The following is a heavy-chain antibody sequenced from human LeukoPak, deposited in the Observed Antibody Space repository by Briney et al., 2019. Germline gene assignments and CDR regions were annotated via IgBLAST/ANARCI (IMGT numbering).Heavy chain of an antibody. V-gene: IGHV3-7*03. D-gene: IGHD4-23*01. Sequence: GGSLRLSCAVSGFTFSNYWMSWVRQAPGMGLELVANVKEDGTETYYVDSVKGRFTISRDNARNSVYLQMDRLRADDTAVYYCARVGGGSFTYWGQGSPATAPS. CDR3: ARVGGGSFTY. CDR2: VKEDGTET. CDR1: GFTFSNYW. J-gene: IGHJ4*02.